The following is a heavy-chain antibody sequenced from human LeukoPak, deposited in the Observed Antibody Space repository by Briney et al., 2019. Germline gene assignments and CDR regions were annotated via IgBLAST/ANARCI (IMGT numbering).Heavy chain of an antibody. CDR2: ISSSSSYI. V-gene: IGHV3-21*01. CDR1: GFTFSSYS. D-gene: IGHD1-20*01. CDR3: ARGRRNWNDGLDY. J-gene: IGHJ4*02. Sequence: GGSLRLSCAASGFTFSSYSMNWVRQAPGKGLEWVSSISSSSSYIYYADSVKGRFTISRDNAKNSLCLQMNSLRAEDTAVYYCARGRRNWNDGLDYWGQGTLVTVSS.